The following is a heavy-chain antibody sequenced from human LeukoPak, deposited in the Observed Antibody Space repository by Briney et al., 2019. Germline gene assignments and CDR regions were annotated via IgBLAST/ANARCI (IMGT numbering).Heavy chain of an antibody. Sequence: PSQTLSLTCTVSGGSISSGSYYWSWIRQPAGKGLEWIGRIYTSGSTNYNPSLKSRVTISVDTSKNQFSLKLSSVTAADTAVYYCARGSSGYSSGWYWGQGTLVTVSS. V-gene: IGHV4-61*02. CDR2: IYTSGST. CDR3: ARGSSGYSSGWY. J-gene: IGHJ4*02. CDR1: GGSISSGSYY. D-gene: IGHD6-19*01.